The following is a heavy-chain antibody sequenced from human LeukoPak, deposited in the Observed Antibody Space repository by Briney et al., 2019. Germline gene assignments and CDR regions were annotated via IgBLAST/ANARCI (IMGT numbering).Heavy chain of an antibody. J-gene: IGHJ4*02. CDR3: ARGLGSIAAAVYFDY. Sequence: SETLSLTCAVHGGSLSAYYWSWIRQPPGKGLEWIGEINHSGSTNYNPSLKSRVTISVDTSKNPFSLKLSSLTAADTAVYYCARGLGSIAAAVYFDYWGPGTLVTVSS. CDR2: INHSGST. D-gene: IGHD6-13*01. CDR1: GGSLSAYY. V-gene: IGHV4-34*01.